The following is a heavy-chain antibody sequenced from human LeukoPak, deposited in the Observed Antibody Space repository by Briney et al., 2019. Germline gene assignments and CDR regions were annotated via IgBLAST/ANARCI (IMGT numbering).Heavy chain of an antibody. CDR1: GFTFSSYA. V-gene: IGHV3-30*04. J-gene: IGHJ4*02. D-gene: IGHD4-23*01. Sequence: GGSQRLSCAASGFTFSSYAMHWVRQAPGKGLEWVAVISYDGSNKYYADSVKGRFTISRDNSKNTLYLQMNSLRAEDTAVYYCARGPMTTVVTELAYFDYWGQGTLVTVSS. CDR3: ARGPMTTVVTELAYFDY. CDR2: ISYDGSNK.